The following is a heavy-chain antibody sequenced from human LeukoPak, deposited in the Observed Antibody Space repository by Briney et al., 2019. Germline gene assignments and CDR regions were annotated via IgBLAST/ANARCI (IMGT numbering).Heavy chain of an antibody. CDR1: GVSISSYY. CDR3: ARNSYDISPVSFDY. CDR2: IYYSGST. V-gene: IGHV4-59*01. D-gene: IGHD3-9*01. Sequence: SETLSLTCTVSGVSISSYYWSWIRQPPGKGLEWIGYIYYSGSTNYNPSLKSRVTISVDTSKNQFSLKLSSVTAADTAVYYCARNSYDISPVSFDYWGQGTLVTVSS. J-gene: IGHJ4*02.